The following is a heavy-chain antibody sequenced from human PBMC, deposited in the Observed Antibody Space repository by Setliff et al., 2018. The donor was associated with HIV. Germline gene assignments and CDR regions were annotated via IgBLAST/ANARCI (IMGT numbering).Heavy chain of an antibody. CDR3: ARSLLGLIVSSAQGIWYDFDY. Sequence: EASVKVSCKASGYNFDDNSIDWVRQAPGQGLEWMGWISPYNCNTRYSQKFQGRVTMTTDTSTSTAYMEVRGLRSDDTAVYYCARSLLGLIVSSAQGIWYDFDYWGQGTLVTVSS. J-gene: IGHJ4*02. CDR2: ISPYNCNT. D-gene: IGHD2-15*01. V-gene: IGHV1-18*01. CDR1: GYNFDDNS.